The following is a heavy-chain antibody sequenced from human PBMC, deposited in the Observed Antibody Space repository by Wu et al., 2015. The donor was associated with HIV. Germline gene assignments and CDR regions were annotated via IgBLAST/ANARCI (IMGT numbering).Heavy chain of an antibody. D-gene: IGHD4-17*01. Sequence: QVHLVQSGAEVKKPGSSVKVSCKASGDTSRNYVFSWVRQAPGQGLEWMGRVIPIFGTSTYAQRLQGRVTITADESTSTAYMELSSLRSDDTAVYYCARDGAYGDGGAFDIWGLGTMVTVSS. CDR2: VIPIFGTS. CDR3: ARDGAYGDGGAFDI. V-gene: IGHV1-69*13. CDR1: GDTSRNYV. J-gene: IGHJ3*02.